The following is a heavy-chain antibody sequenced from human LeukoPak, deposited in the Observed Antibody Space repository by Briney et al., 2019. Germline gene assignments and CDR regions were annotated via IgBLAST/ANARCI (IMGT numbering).Heavy chain of an antibody. CDR3: ARDGLVRGVITREYYYYYYMDV. CDR1: GDSVSSNSAA. D-gene: IGHD3-10*01. CDR2: TYYRSKWYN. J-gene: IGHJ6*03. Sequence: SQTLSLTCAISGDSVSSNSAAWNWIRQSPSRGLEWLGRTYYRSKWYNDYAVSVKGRITINPDTSKNQFSLQLNSVTPEDTAVYYCARDGLVRGVITREYYYYYYMDVWGKGTTVTISS. V-gene: IGHV6-1*01.